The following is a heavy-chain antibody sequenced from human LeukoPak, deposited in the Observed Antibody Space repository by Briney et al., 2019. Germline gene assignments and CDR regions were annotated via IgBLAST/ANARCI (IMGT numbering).Heavy chain of an antibody. D-gene: IGHD5-12*01. CDR1: VGSFSDYY. V-gene: IGHV4-34*01. CDR2: INHSGST. J-gene: IGHJ4*01. CDR3: ARGRVDIADY. Sequence: SETLSLTCGVYVGSFSDYYWTWIRQSPGKGLEWIGEINHSGSTNYNPSLKSRVTISVDTSKNQFSLKLSSVTAADTAVYYCARGRVDIADYWAQGTLVTVSS.